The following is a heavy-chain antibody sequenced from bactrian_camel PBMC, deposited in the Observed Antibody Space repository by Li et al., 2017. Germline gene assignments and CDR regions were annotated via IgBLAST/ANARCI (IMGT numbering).Heavy chain of an antibody. D-gene: IGHD2*01. Sequence: HVQLVESGGGSVQAGGSLRLSCVVSGYTVSRYYMGWFRQVAGSQREWVSSISTDGSTFFADHVKGRFTISSDNAKNTAYLQMNSLKPDDTAMYYCAAKGDSSCGTLWDDARGYSTWGQG. CDR3: AAKGDSSCGTLWDDARGYST. CDR2: ISTDGST. J-gene: IGHJ6*01. CDR1: GYTVSRYY. V-gene: IGHV3S9*01.